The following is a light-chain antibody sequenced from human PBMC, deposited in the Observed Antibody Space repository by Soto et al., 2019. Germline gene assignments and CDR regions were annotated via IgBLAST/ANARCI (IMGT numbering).Light chain of an antibody. CDR1: QSVSSN. V-gene: IGKV3-15*01. CDR3: QQYNNWPPGP. CDR2: GAS. J-gene: IGKJ2*01. Sequence: EIVMTQSPATLSVSPGERATLSCRASQSVSSNLAWYQQKPGQAPRLLIYGASTRATGIPARFSGSGSGTEFTLTISGLQSEYFAVYYCQQYNNWPPGPFGQGTKLEIK.